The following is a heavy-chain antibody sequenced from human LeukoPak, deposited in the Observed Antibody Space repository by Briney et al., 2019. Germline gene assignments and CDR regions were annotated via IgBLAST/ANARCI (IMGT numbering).Heavy chain of an antibody. CDR3: ARHDYYYYDMDV. V-gene: IGHV4-39*01. J-gene: IGHJ6*02. CDR1: GASISSSSYY. CDR2: IYYSGST. Sequence: PSETLSLTCTDSGASISSSSYYWGWIRQPPGKGLEWIGSIYYSGSTNYNPSLKSRVTISVDTSKNQFSLKVSSVTAADTAVYYCARHDYYYYDMDVWGQGTTVTVSS.